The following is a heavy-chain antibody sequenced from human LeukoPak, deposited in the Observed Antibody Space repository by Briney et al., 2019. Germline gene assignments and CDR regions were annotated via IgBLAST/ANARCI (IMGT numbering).Heavy chain of an antibody. CDR3: AKDEGSFLEWLSLYGMDV. V-gene: IGHV3-30*18. J-gene: IGHJ6*02. CDR2: ISYDGSNK. CDR1: GFTFSSYG. Sequence: GGSLRLSCAASGFTFSSYGMPWVRQAPGKGLEWVAVISYDGSNKYYADSVKGRFTISRDNSKNTLYLHMNSLRAEDTAVYYCAKDEGSFLEWLSLYGMDVWGQGTTVTVSS. D-gene: IGHD3-3*01.